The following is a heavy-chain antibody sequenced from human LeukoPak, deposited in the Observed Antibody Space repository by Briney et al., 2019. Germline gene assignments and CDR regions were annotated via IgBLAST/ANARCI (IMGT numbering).Heavy chain of an antibody. CDR1: GYSFTNYW. J-gene: IGHJ4*02. CDR3: ARSNAASLGGFDY. D-gene: IGHD3-10*01. CDR2: IYPGDSDT. V-gene: IGHV5-51*01. Sequence: GESLKISCKGSGYSFTNYWIGWVRQMPGKGLEWMGIIYPGDSDTRYSPSFQGQVTISADKSISTAYLQWSSLKASDTAMYYCARSNAASLGGFDYWGQGTLVTASS.